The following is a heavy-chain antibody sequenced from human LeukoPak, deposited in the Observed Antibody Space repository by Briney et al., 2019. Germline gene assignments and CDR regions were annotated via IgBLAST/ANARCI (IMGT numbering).Heavy chain of an antibody. V-gene: IGHV4-4*07. CDR1: GGSISSHY. CDR2: VFTGEIT. D-gene: IGHD4-23*01. CDR3: ARGPRGGNNYFYGMDI. Sequence: SETLSLTCTVSGGSISSHYWSWIRQPAGKGLEWIGHVFTGEITNYNPSLRSRVTMSVDTSTNEFSLTLTSASAADTAVYYCARGPRGGNNYFYGMDIWGQGTTVTVSS. J-gene: IGHJ6*02.